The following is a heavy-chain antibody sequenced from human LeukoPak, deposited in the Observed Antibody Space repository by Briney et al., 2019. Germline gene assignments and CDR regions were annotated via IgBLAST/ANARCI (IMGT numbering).Heavy chain of an antibody. V-gene: IGHV3-23*01. J-gene: IGHJ5*02. CDR1: GFPFSHYA. D-gene: IGHD3-10*01. CDR2: IRAGGGST. CDR3: AKDESSGMGFDP. Sequence: GGSLRLPCAASGFPFSHYAMTWVRQAPGKGLEWVSGIRAGGGSTNFADSVRGRFTLSTDNSKNTLYLQINSLRPQDAAIYYCAKDESSGMGFDPWGQGTLVTVSS.